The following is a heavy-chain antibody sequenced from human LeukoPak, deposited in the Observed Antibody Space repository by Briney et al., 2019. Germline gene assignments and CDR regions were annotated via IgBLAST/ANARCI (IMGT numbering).Heavy chain of an antibody. Sequence: KPSETLSLTCIVSGDSISNSNLYWGWIRQPPGKGLEWIGSIYYSGNTYYNASLKSRVSISVDTSKNQFSLRLTSVTAADTAVYYCARQTGSGLFILPGGQGTLVTVSS. CDR1: GDSISNSNLY. V-gene: IGHV4-39*01. CDR3: ARQTGSGLFILP. J-gene: IGHJ4*02. CDR2: IYYSGNT. D-gene: IGHD3/OR15-3a*01.